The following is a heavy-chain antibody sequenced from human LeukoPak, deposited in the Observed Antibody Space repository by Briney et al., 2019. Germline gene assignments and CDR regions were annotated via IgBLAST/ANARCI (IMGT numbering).Heavy chain of an antibody. CDR3: ARREEIGFDI. D-gene: IGHD3-22*01. J-gene: IGHJ3*02. V-gene: IGHV4-59*08. CDR2: IYYSGST. Sequence: SETLSLTCTVSGGSISSYYWSWIRQPPGKGLEWIGYIYYSGSTNYNPSLKSRVTISVDTSKNQFSLKLSSVTAADTAVYYCARREEIGFDIWGQGTMVTVSS. CDR1: GGSISSYY.